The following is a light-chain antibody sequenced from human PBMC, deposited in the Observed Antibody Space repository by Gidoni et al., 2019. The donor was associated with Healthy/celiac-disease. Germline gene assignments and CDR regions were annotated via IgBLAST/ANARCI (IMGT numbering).Light chain of an antibody. V-gene: IGKV4-1*01. CDR2: WAS. CDR1: QSVLYSSNNKNY. CDR3: QQYYSTPQGLT. J-gene: IGKJ4*01. Sequence: DIVMTQSPDSLAVSLGERATINCKSSQSVLYSSNNKNYSAWYQQKPGQPPKLRIYWASTRESGVPDRFSGSGSGTDFTLTISSLQAEDVAVYYCQQYYSTPQGLTFGGGTKVEIK.